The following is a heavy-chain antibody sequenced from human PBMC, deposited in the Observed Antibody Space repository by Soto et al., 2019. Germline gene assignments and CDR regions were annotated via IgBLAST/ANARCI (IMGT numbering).Heavy chain of an antibody. V-gene: IGHV3-23*05. CDR3: ARDVIAVAGTADQ. J-gene: IGHJ4*02. Sequence: VGSLRLSCAASGFTFSSYAMRWVRQAPGKVLEWVSALSSDGGAYYTDSVKGRFAISRDNSRNTLYLQMDSLTVEDTAVYYCARDVIAVAGTADQWGQGTPVTAPQ. CDR1: GFTFSSYA. D-gene: IGHD6-19*01. CDR2: LSSDGGA.